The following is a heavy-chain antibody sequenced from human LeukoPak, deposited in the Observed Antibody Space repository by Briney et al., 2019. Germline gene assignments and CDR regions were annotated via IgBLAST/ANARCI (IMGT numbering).Heavy chain of an antibody. Sequence: QPSETLSLTCAVYGGSFSGYYWSWIRQPPGKGLEWIGGINHSGSTNYNPSLKSRVTISVDTSKNQFSLKLSSVTAADTAVYYCARLCSSTSCYKIRFDPWGQGTLVTVSS. CDR3: ARLCSSTSCYKIRFDP. CDR2: INHSGST. D-gene: IGHD2-2*02. V-gene: IGHV4-34*01. J-gene: IGHJ5*02. CDR1: GGSFSGYY.